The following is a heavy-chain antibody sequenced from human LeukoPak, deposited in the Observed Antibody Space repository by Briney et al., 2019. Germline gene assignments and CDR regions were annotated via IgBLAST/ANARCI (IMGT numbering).Heavy chain of an antibody. D-gene: IGHD6-6*01. CDR3: AKAIYSSSSKGADYYYYYMDV. CDR1: GGSISSYY. Sequence: ETLSLTCTVSGGSISSYYWSWVRQAPGKGLEWVSAISGGGDYTYYAGSVKGRFTISRDNSKNTLSLQVNSLRAEDTAVYYCAKAIYSSSSKGADYYYYYMDVWGKGTTVTVSS. J-gene: IGHJ6*03. V-gene: IGHV3-23*01. CDR2: ISGGGDYT.